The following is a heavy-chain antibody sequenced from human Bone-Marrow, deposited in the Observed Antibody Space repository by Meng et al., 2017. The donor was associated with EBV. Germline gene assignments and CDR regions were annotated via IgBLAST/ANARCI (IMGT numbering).Heavy chain of an antibody. V-gene: IGHV1-8*01. Sequence: QVQLAQSGVEVKKPGASVRVSCEASGYTFTNFDINWVRQGAGQGLEWMGWMNPDSGNTGYARNFQGRVSMTRDTSRNTAYMERRGLTYEDTAIYYCARGLQGTNWFDPWGQGTLVTVSS. J-gene: IGHJ5*02. CDR1: GYTFTNFD. CDR3: ARGLQGTNWFDP. CDR2: MNPDSGNT.